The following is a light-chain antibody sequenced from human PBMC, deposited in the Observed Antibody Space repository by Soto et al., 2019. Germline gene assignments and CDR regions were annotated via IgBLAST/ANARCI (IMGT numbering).Light chain of an antibody. CDR3: QQYNSYLYT. Sequence: DIQMTQSPSTLSASVGDRVTSTCRASQSISSLLAWYQQKPGKAPKLLIYDASSLTSGVPSRSSGSGPGTEFTLTISSLQPDDFATYYCQQYNSYLYTFGQGTK. CDR1: QSISSL. V-gene: IGKV1-5*01. J-gene: IGKJ2*01. CDR2: DAS.